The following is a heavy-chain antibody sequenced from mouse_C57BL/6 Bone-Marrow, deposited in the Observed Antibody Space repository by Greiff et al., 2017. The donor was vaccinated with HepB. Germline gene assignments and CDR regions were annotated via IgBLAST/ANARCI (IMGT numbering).Heavy chain of an antibody. J-gene: IGHJ4*01. CDR2: IRSKSSNYAT. V-gene: IGHV10-3*01. Sequence: EVQLVESGGGLVQPKGSLKLSCAASGFTFNTYAMHWVRQAPGKGLEWVARIRSKSSNYATYYADSVKDRFTISRDDSQSMLYLQMNNLKTEDTAMYYCVREDYYGSKGYYAMDYWGQGTSVTVSS. D-gene: IGHD1-1*01. CDR1: GFTFNTYA. CDR3: VREDYYGSKGYYAMDY.